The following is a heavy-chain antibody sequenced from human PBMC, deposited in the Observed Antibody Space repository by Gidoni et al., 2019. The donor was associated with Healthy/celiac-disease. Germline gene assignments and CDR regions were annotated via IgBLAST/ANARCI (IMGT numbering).Heavy chain of an antibody. V-gene: IGHV3-48*02. CDR2: IRSSSSTI. CDR3: ARLDIVVVPAAPYYYGMDV. J-gene: IGHJ6*02. CDR1: GFTFSSYH. Sequence: EVQLVESGGGLVQPGGSLRLSWAASGFTFSSYHMNWVRQAPGKGLEWVSYIRSSSSTIYYADSVKGRFTISRDNAKNSLYLQMNSLRDEDTAVYYCARLDIVVVPAAPYYYGMDVWGQGTTVTVSS. D-gene: IGHD2-2*03.